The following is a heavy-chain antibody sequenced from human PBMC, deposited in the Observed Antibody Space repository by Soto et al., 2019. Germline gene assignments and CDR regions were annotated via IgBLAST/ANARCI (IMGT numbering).Heavy chain of an antibody. D-gene: IGHD5-18*01. V-gene: IGHV3-43D*03. CDR2: ISWDGGST. Sequence: GGSLRLSCAASGFTFDDYAMHWVRQAPGKGLEWVSLISWDGGSTYYADSVKGRFTISRDNSKNSLYLQMNSLRAEDTALYYCAKDLTHYPGYSYGYDACDIWGQGTMVTVSS. CDR3: AKDLTHYPGYSYGYDACDI. J-gene: IGHJ3*02. CDR1: GFTFDDYA.